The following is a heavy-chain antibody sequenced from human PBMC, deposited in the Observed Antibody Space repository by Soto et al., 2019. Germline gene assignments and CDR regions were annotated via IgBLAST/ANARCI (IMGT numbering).Heavy chain of an antibody. Sequence: VGSLRLSCAASGLTFNRYWMHWVRHAPGKGLVWVSHINTDGSNTNYADSVKGRFTISRDNAKSTLFLQMNSLRDEDTAVYYCAREFCSGGNCYTYYFDPWGQGIPVTVSS. D-gene: IGHD2-15*01. CDR2: INTDGSNT. V-gene: IGHV3-74*01. CDR1: GLTFNRYW. J-gene: IGHJ5*02. CDR3: AREFCSGGNCYTYYFDP.